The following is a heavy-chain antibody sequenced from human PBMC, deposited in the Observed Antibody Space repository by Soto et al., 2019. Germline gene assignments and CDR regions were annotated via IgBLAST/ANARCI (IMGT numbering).Heavy chain of an antibody. J-gene: IGHJ4*02. CDR2: IYYSGST. CDR1: GGSISSGGYY. Sequence: SETLSLTCTVSGGSISSGGYYWSWIRQHPGKGLEWIGYIYYSGSTYYNPSLKSRVTRSVDTSKNQFSLKLSSVTAADTAVYYCAREGDYYDSSGELLWGQGTLVTVSS. V-gene: IGHV4-31*03. CDR3: AREGDYYDSSGELL. D-gene: IGHD3-22*01.